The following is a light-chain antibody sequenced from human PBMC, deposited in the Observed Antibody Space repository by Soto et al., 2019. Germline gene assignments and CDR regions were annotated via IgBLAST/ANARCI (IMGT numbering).Light chain of an antibody. Sequence: EIVLTQSPGVLSLSAGERATLSCRASQTVKSSYLAWYQPTPGQAPRLLIYGASSTATGIPDRLSGSGSGTDFTLTISRLEPEDFAVYYCQQYGSSRTFGQGTKVDI. J-gene: IGKJ1*01. CDR3: QQYGSSRT. V-gene: IGKV3-20*01. CDR2: GAS. CDR1: QTVKSSY.